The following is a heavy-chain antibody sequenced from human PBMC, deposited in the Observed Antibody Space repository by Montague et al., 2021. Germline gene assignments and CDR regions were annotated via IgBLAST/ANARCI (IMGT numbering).Heavy chain of an antibody. D-gene: IGHD7-27*01. J-gene: IGHJ4*01. V-gene: IGHV4-59*02. Sequence: SETLSLTCSVSGVSVSGYDWSWIRQPPGKGLEWIGYMRSSGRPNYNPSFKSRLAISIDRSRNQFSLELSFVTAADTAIYFCGRDYWGSIDYRGHGILVTVSS. CDR2: MRSSGRP. CDR3: GRDYWGSIDY. CDR1: GVSVSGYD.